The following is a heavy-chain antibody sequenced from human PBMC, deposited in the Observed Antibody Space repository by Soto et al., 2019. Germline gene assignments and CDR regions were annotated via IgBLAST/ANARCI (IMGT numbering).Heavy chain of an antibody. CDR3: AGGYGSGSYSASYVY. CDR2: IYYTETT. D-gene: IGHD3-10*01. V-gene: IGHV4-59*01. Sequence: PSETLSLTCTVSGGSISSYYWSWIRQPPGKGLEWIGYIYYTETTSYNPSLKSRVTISVDTSKNQFSLKLSSVNAADTALYYCAGGYGSGSYSASYVYWGQGTLVNVSS. J-gene: IGHJ4*02. CDR1: GGSISSYY.